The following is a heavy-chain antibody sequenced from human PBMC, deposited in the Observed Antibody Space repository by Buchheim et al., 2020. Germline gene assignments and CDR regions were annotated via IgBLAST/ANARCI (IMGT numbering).Heavy chain of an antibody. CDR2: INHSGST. Sequence: QLQLQQSGPGLVKPSQNLSLTCSVSGASIRTGYYSWTWIRQPPGTGLEWIGEINHSGSTNYNPSLKSRVTISVDTSKNKFSLKLSSVTAADTAVYYCARVRGGTTVVTREVWGQGTL. J-gene: IGHJ4*02. V-gene: IGHV4-39*07. CDR3: ARVRGGTTVVTREV. CDR1: GASIRTGYYS. D-gene: IGHD4-23*01.